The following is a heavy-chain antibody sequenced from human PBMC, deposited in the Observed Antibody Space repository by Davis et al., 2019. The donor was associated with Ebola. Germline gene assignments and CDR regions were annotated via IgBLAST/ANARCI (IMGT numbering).Heavy chain of an antibody. CDR1: GGYISGYY. CDR2: LYHGGGT. D-gene: IGHD3-10*01. CDR3: ARLALWFGRIPDYFDY. J-gene: IGHJ4*02. Sequence: MPSETLSLTCTVSGGYISGYYWSWIRQPPGKGLEWIGNLYHGGGTNYSPSLKSRLTISVDTSKNQFSLELSSVTAADTAVYYCARLALWFGRIPDYFDYWGQGTLVTVSS. V-gene: IGHV4-59*08.